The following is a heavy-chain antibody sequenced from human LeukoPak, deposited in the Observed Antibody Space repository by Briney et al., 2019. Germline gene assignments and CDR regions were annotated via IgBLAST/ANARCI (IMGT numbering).Heavy chain of an antibody. CDR3: ARGYSSSYRIDY. Sequence: EASVTVSCMASGYTFTNYYMHWVRQAPGQGLEWMGVINPSGDSTRYEQKFQDRVTMTRETSTRTVYMELSSLRSEDTAVYYCARGYSSSYRIDYWGQGTPVTVSS. J-gene: IGHJ4*02. CDR2: INPSGDST. V-gene: IGHV1-46*01. CDR1: GYTFTNYY. D-gene: IGHD6-19*01.